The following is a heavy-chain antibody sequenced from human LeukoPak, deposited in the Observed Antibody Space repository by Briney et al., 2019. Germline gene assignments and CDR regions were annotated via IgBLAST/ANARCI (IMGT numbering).Heavy chain of an antibody. J-gene: IGHJ1*01. CDR2: ISSSGST. CDR1: GDSISSGDYY. CDR3: ARLKYYYDSSGYRAEYFQH. V-gene: IGHV4-61*02. Sequence: NPSETLSLTCTVSGDSISSGDYYWSWIRQPAGKGLEWIGRISSSGSTNYNPSLKSRVTISVDTSKNQFSLKLSSVTAADTAVYFCARLKYYYDSSGYRAEYFQHWGQGTLVTVSS. D-gene: IGHD3-22*01.